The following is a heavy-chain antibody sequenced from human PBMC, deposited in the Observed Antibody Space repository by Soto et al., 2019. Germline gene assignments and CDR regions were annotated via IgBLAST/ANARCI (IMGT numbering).Heavy chain of an antibody. J-gene: IGHJ4*02. Sequence: EVQLVESGGGLVQPGESLRLSCAASGFTLSGSEMNWVRRAPGKGLEWVSYISGSGRIVYYADSVKGRFTISRDIAKNSLYLEMNSLRAEDTAVYYCARDCSGGSCFEYWGQGALVTVSA. D-gene: IGHD2-15*01. CDR1: GFTLSGSE. CDR3: ARDCSGGSCFEY. V-gene: IGHV3-48*03. CDR2: ISGSGRIV.